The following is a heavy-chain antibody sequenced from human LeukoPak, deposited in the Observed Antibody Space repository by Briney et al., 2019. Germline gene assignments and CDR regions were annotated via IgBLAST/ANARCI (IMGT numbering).Heavy chain of an antibody. CDR1: GGSISSGSYS. CDR3: AASIVVVPAAHPTTYYYYMDV. V-gene: IGHV4-30-2*01. D-gene: IGHD2-2*01. J-gene: IGHJ6*03. CDR2: IYHSGST. Sequence: SETLSLTCAVSGGSISSGSYSWSWIRQPPGKGLEWIGYIYHSGSTYYNPSLKSRVTISVDRSKNQFSLKLSSVTAADTAVYYCAASIVVVPAAHPTTYYYYMDVWGKGTTVTVSS.